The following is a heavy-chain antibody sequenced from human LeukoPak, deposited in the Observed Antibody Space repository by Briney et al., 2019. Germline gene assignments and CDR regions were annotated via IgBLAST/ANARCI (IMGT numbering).Heavy chain of an antibody. CDR1: GYTFTSYY. Sequence: ASVKVSCKTSGYTFTSYYMHWVRQAPGQGLEWMGIINPSAGSTSSAQKFQDRVTMTRDTSTSTVYMELSSLRSEDTAVYYCARGGYHYDSSGYYPTLIDYWGQGTLVTVSS. CDR2: INPSAGST. D-gene: IGHD3-22*01. J-gene: IGHJ4*02. CDR3: ARGGYHYDSSGYYPTLIDY. V-gene: IGHV1-46*01.